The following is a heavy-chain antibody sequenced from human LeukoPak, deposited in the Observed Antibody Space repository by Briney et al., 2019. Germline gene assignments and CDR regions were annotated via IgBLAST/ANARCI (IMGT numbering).Heavy chain of an antibody. D-gene: IGHD3-22*01. CDR1: GFTFSSYA. CDR3: AKASYYYDSSGYYYGLAAFDI. CDR2: ISGSGGST. Sequence: GGSLRLSCAASGFTFSSYAMSWVRQAPGRGLEWVSAISGSGGSTYYADSVKGRFTISRDNSKNTLYLQMNSLRAEDTAVYYCAKASYYYDSSGYYYGLAAFDIWGQGTMVTVSS. J-gene: IGHJ3*02. V-gene: IGHV3-23*01.